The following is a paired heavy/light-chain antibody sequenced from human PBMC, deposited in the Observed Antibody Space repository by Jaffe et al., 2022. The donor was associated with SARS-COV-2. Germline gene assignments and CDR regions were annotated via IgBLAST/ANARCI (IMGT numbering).Heavy chain of an antibody. Sequence: HVQLQESGPGLVKPSETLSLTCTVSGYSITSAYYWGWVRQPPGKGLEWIGSIHHSGRTYHDPSLKSRVTISVDTSKNQFSLRLSSVTAADTAVYYCARVSAFGDSNHPDFDYWGQGNLVTVSS. J-gene: IGHJ4*02. D-gene: IGHD4-4*01. CDR1: GYSITSAYY. CDR3: ARVSAFGDSNHPDFDY. V-gene: IGHV4-38-2*02. CDR2: IHHSGRT.
Light chain of an antibody. CDR2: RND. CDR1: SSNIGSNY. V-gene: IGLV1-47*01. CDR3: AAWDDSLSGCAV. J-gene: IGLJ7*01. Sequence: QSVLTQPPSASGTPGQRVTISCSGGSSNIGSNYVYWYQQLPGTAPKLLIYRNDQRPSGVPDRFSASKSGTSASLAISGLRSEDEADYYCAAWDDSLSGCAVFGGGTQLTVL.